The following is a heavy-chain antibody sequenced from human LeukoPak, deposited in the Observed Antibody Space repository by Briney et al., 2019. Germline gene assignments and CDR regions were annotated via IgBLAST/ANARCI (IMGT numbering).Heavy chain of an antibody. CDR3: AKEVAAGRKGIDY. J-gene: IGHJ4*02. CDR1: GFTFSSYA. CDR2: ITGSGGGT. Sequence: GGSLRLSCAASGFTFSSYAMRWVRQAPGKGREWVSCITGSGGGTYYADSVKGRFTISRDSSSSTLFLQMKSLRAEDTATYYCAKEVAAGRKGIDYWGQGILVTVSS. D-gene: IGHD6-6*01. V-gene: IGHV3-23*01.